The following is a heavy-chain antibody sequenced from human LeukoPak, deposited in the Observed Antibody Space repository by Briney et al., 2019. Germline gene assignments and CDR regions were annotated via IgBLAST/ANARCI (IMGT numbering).Heavy chain of an antibody. V-gene: IGHV4-38-2*02. D-gene: IGHD1-1*01. Sequence: SETLSLTCTVSGYSMSSGYYWGWIRQPPGKGLQWIGSIFHSGNSYYNPSLKSRVTISVDTSKNQFSLKVNSVTTADTAVYYCARVGYNWNLWFDFWGQGTTVTVSS. CDR3: ARVGYNWNLWFDF. CDR1: GYSMSSGYY. J-gene: IGHJ3*01. CDR2: IFHSGNS.